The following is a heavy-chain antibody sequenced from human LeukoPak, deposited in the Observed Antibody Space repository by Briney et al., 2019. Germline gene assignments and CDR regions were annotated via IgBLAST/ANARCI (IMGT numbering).Heavy chain of an antibody. V-gene: IGHV3-15*04. D-gene: IGHD3-22*01. CDR2: IESKTDGGTT. CDR1: GFTFSNAW. J-gene: IGHJ4*02. CDR3: TTWYYYDSSGYYMVDFDY. Sequence: GGSLRLSCAASGFTFSNAWMSWVRQAPGKGLEWVGRIESKTDGGTTDYAAPVKGRFTISRDDSKNTLYLQMNSLKTEDTAVYYCTTWYYYDSSGYYMVDFDYWGQGTLVTVSS.